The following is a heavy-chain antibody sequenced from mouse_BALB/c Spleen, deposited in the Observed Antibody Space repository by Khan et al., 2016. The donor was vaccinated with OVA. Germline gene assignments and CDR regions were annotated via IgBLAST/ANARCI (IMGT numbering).Heavy chain of an antibody. V-gene: IGHV14-3*02. CDR2: VDPASDNT. J-gene: IGHJ4*01. CDR1: GFNIKDTY. D-gene: IGHD1-1*01. Sequence: VQLQQSGAELVKPGASVKLSCTASGFNIKDTYMHWVKQRPEQGLEWIGRVDPASDNTKYDPQFQAKATITADPSSNIAYLQLSSLTSEDTAVEYCARSTSLWPMDYWGQGTSVTVSS. CDR3: ARSTSLWPMDY.